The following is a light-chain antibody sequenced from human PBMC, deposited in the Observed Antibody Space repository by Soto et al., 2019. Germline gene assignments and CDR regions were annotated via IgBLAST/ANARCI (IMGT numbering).Light chain of an antibody. CDR2: LVS. J-gene: IGKJ2*01. V-gene: IGKV2-28*01. CDR1: QSLLHTNGYNY. CDR3: MQGLQLPPT. Sequence: EIVMTQSPLSLPVTFGEPASISCRSSQSLLHTNGYNYLHWYLQKPGQSPQLLLYLVSNRASGVPGRFSGSGSGTDFILKISRVEAEDVGVYYCMQGLQLPPTFGQGTKLEIK.